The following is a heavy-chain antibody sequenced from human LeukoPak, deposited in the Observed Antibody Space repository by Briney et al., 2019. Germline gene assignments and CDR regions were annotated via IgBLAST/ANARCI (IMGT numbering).Heavy chain of an antibody. D-gene: IGHD6-6*01. Sequence: PGGSLRLSCAASGFTFSSHSMNSVRQAPGKGLGWVSSIISSSSHIYYAASVKGRFTISRDHAKNSLYLQMNSLRAEDTAVYYGAREERSIAARPNAYYYMDVWGKGTTVTVSS. CDR1: GFTFSSHS. V-gene: IGHV3-21*01. J-gene: IGHJ6*03. CDR2: IISSSSHI. CDR3: AREERSIAARPNAYYYMDV.